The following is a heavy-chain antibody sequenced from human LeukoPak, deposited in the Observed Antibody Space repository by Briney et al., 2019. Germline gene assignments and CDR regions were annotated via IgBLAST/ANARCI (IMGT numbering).Heavy chain of an antibody. Sequence: GGSLRLSCAASGFTFSTYGMHWVRQAPGKGLEWLALIWYDGSNTYYADSVKGRFTISRDNSRNTLHLQMNSLRAEDTAMYYCARDPGYHDSSGYYYEDYWGQGTLVTVSS. D-gene: IGHD3-22*01. J-gene: IGHJ4*02. CDR3: ARDPGYHDSSGYYYEDY. CDR2: IWYDGSNT. CDR1: GFTFSTYG. V-gene: IGHV3-33*08.